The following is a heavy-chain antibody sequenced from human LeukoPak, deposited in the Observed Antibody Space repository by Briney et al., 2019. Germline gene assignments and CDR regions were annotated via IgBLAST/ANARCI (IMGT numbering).Heavy chain of an antibody. CDR2: IIGSAANT. CDR1: GLTVSSYA. V-gene: IGHV3-23*01. D-gene: IGHD4-11*01. Sequence: GESLRLSCGASGLTVSSYAMSWVRQAPGKGLEWVSTIIGSAANTYYADSVKGRFTISRDNSKNTLYLQMNSLRAEDTAVYYCAKPTVGWYFDLWGRGTLVTVSS. J-gene: IGHJ2*01. CDR3: AKPTVGWYFDL.